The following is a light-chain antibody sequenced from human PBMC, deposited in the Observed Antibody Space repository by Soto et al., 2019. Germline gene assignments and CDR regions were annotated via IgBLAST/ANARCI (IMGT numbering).Light chain of an antibody. V-gene: IGLV2-14*01. CDR3: TSYTSSSTHV. Sequence: QSVLTQPASVSGSPGQSITISCTGTSSDIGGYDYVSWYQHHPGKAPKFIIYGVTNRPSGVSHRFSGSKSANTASLTISGLQAEDEADYCCTSYTSSSTHVFGTGTKVTVL. CDR2: GVT. CDR1: SSDIGGYDY. J-gene: IGLJ1*01.